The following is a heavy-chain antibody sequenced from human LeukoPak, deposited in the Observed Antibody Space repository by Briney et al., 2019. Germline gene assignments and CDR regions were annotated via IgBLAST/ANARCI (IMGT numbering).Heavy chain of an antibody. V-gene: IGHV4-38-2*02. CDR3: ARVGATNAFDI. J-gene: IGHJ3*02. CDR1: GYSISSGYY. CDR2: IYHGGST. D-gene: IGHD1-26*01. Sequence: KPSETLSLTCTVSGYSISSGYYWVWIRQPPGKGLEWIGSIYHGGSTYYNPSLKSRVTISIDTSKNQFSLKLRPVTAADTAVYYCARVGATNAFDIWGQGTMVTVSS.